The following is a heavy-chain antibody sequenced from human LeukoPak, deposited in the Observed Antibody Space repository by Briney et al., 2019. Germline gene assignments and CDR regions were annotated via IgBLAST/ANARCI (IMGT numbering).Heavy chain of an antibody. J-gene: IGHJ6*03. CDR3: ANMLRGVRLPGLYYYYYMDV. D-gene: IGHD3-10*01. CDR2: ISAYNGNT. V-gene: IGHV1-18*01. Sequence: ASVKVSCKASGYTFTSYGISWVRQAPGQGLEWMGWISAYNGNTNYAQKLQGRVTMTTDTSTSTAYMELRSLRSDDTAVYYCANMLRGVRLPGLYYYYYMDVWGKGTTVTVSS. CDR1: GYTFTSYG.